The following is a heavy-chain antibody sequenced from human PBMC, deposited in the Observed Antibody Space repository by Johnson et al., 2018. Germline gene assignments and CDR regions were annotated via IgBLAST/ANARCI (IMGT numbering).Heavy chain of an antibody. Sequence: VQLVESGGGLVQPGGSLRLSCAASGFTFSSYDMHWVRQATGKGLEWVSAIGTAGDTYYPGSVKGRFTISRENAKNSLYLQMNSLRAGDTAVYYCARGYSSGWYLGLDAFDIWGQGTMVTVSS. CDR1: GFTFSSYD. D-gene: IGHD6-19*01. V-gene: IGHV3-13*01. J-gene: IGHJ3*02. CDR3: ARGYSSGWYLGLDAFDI. CDR2: IGTAGDT.